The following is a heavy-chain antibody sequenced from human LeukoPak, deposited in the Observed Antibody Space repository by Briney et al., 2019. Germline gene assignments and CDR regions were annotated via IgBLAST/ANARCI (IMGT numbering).Heavy chain of an antibody. Sequence: ASVKVSCKASGYTFTSYGISWVRQAPGQGREGMGWISAYNGNTNYAQKLQGRVTMTTDTSTSTAYMELRSLRSDDTAVYYCAFVVVVAASDYWGQGTLVTVSS. CDR2: ISAYNGNT. V-gene: IGHV1-18*01. CDR1: GYTFTSYG. J-gene: IGHJ4*02. CDR3: AFVVVVAASDY. D-gene: IGHD2-15*01.